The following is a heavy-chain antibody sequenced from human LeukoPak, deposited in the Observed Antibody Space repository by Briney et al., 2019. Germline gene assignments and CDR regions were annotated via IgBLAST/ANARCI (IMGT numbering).Heavy chain of an antibody. J-gene: IGHJ4*02. V-gene: IGHV1-18*01. Sequence: ASVKVSCKASGYTFTSYGISWVRQAPGQGLEWMGWISAYNGNTNYAQKLQGRVTMTPDTSTSTAYMELRSLRSDDTAVYYCAREGYYGSGSAYYFDYWGQGTLVTVSS. D-gene: IGHD3-10*01. CDR1: GYTFTSYG. CDR3: AREGYYGSGSAYYFDY. CDR2: ISAYNGNT.